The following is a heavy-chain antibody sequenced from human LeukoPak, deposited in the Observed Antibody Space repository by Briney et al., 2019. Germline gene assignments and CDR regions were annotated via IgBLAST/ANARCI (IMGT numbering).Heavy chain of an antibody. J-gene: IGHJ4*02. D-gene: IGHD6-13*01. CDR1: GFAFSRSG. Sequence: GGSLRLSCAASGFAFSRSGMHWVRQAPVKGLEWVAVVWYDGSNKHYADSVKGRFTISRDNSNDTLYLQMNSLRAEDTAVYYCARDPKYSNSWFFDYWGQGTLVTVSS. CDR2: VWYDGSNK. V-gene: IGHV3-33*01. CDR3: ARDPKYSNSWFFDY.